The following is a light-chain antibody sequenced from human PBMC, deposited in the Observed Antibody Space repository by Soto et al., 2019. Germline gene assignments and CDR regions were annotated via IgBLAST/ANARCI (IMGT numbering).Light chain of an antibody. CDR1: QSLSTNY. CDR2: GVS. J-gene: IGKJ1*01. V-gene: IGKV3-20*01. CDR3: QQYGSSPPT. Sequence: EIVLTQSPGTLSLSPGERATLSCRASQSLSTNYLAWYQRKPGQAPRLLIYGVSSRATDIPRRFSGSGSGTDFTLTITRLEPEDFAVYYRQQYGSSPPTFGQGTKVEIK.